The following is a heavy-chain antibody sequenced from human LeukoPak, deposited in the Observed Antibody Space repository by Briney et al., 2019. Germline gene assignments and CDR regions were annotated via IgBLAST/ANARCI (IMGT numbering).Heavy chain of an antibody. CDR2: INHSGST. Sequence: PSETLSLTCAVYGVSFSGYYWSWIRQPPGKGLEWIGEINHSGSTNYNPSLKSRVTISVDTSKNQFSLKLSSVTAADTAVYYCARVRRYFDWTYNWFDPWGQGTLVTVSS. J-gene: IGHJ5*02. V-gene: IGHV4-34*01. CDR3: ARVRRYFDWTYNWFDP. CDR1: GVSFSGYY. D-gene: IGHD3-9*01.